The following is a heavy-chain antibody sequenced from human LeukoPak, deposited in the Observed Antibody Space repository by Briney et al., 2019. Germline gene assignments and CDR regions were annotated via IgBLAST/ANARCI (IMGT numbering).Heavy chain of an antibody. D-gene: IGHD3-22*01. V-gene: IGHV4-34*01. J-gene: IGHJ3*02. CDR2: INHSGST. CDR1: GGSFSGYY. Sequence: SETLSLTCAVYGGSFSGYYWSWICQPPGKGLEWRGEINHSGSTNYNPSLKSRVTISVDTSKNKFSLKLSSVTAADTAVYYCARPTERHYYDSSGYFDAFDIWGQGTMVTVSS. CDR3: ARPTERHYYDSSGYFDAFDI.